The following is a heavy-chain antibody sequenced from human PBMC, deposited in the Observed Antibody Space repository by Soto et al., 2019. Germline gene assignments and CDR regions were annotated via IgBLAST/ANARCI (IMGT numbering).Heavy chain of an antibody. CDR3: ARHAGGYGVPGFGRTPYYFYMDV. V-gene: IGHV5-51*01. J-gene: IGHJ6*03. CDR1: GYSFTNSW. CDR2: IYPGDSDT. D-gene: IGHD4-17*01. Sequence: PGESLKISCKGSGYSFTNSWIGWVRQMPGKGLEWMGIIYPGDSDTKYSPSFEGQVTISADKSISTAYLQWNSLKAPDTAMYFCARHAGGYGVPGFGRTPYYFYMDVWGTGTTVTVSS.